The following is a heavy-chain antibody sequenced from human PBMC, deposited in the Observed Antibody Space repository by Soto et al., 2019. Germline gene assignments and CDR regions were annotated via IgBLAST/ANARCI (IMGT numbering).Heavy chain of an antibody. CDR2: INHSGST. CDR3: ARVLATMVRGVINRNYYIYI. V-gene: IGHV4-34*01. D-gene: IGHD3-10*01. CDR1: GGSFSGYY. J-gene: IGHJ6*03. Sequence: SETLSLTCAVYGGSFSGYYWSWIRQPPGKGLEWIGEINHSGSTNYNPSIKSRATKSVDTSKNQFSLKLSSVTAADTAVYYFARVLATMVRGVINRNYYIYIWGKGTTVTVSS.